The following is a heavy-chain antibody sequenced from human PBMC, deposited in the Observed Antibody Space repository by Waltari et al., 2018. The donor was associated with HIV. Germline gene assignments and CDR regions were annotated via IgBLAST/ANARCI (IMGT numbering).Heavy chain of an antibody. CDR3: AIVLATSQLYFYNGMDI. CDR2: IYYTGGT. J-gene: IGHJ6*02. D-gene: IGHD5-12*01. CDR1: GGSIRSTNYY. Sequence: ELQESGPGLVKPSETLSLTCTVSGGSIRSTNYYWAWIRQPPGKGLEWIGAIYYTGGTHYSPSLKSRLTRSIDMSKNYFSLKLRAVTAADTAVYYCAIVLATSQLYFYNGMDIWGQGTTVTVSS. V-gene: IGHV4-39*07.